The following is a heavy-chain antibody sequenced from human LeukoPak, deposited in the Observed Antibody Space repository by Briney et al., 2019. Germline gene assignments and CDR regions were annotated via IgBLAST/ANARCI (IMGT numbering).Heavy chain of an antibody. V-gene: IGHV1-69*13. CDR3: ARVNWNDRRGMDV. D-gene: IGHD1-20*01. Sequence: GASVKVSCKASGGTFSSYAISWVRQAPGQGLEWMGGIIPIFGTANCAQKFQGRVTITADESTSTAYMELSSLRSEDTAVYYCARVNWNDRRGMDVWGQGTTVTVSS. CDR2: IIPIFGTA. CDR1: GGTFSSYA. J-gene: IGHJ6*02.